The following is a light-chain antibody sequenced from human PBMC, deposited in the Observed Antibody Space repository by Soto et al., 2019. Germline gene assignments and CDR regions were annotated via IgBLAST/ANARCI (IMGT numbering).Light chain of an antibody. CDR1: QSVASN. CDR2: GIS. Sequence: EIVMTQSPASLSVSPGDSVTLSCRASQSVASNLAWYQQKPGQAPRLLMYGISRRATGIPDRFSGSGSGTDFTLTITRLEPEDFAVYYCQQYVTASPRTFGQGTKVDIK. V-gene: IGKV3-20*01. J-gene: IGKJ1*01. CDR3: QQYVTASPRT.